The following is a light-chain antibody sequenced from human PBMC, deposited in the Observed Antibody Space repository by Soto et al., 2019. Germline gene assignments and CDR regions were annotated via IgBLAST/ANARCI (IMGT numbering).Light chain of an antibody. V-gene: IGKV1-8*01. CDR1: QGISSY. Sequence: AIRMTQSPSSLSASTEDRVTITCRASQGISSYLAWYQQKPGKAPKLLIYAASTLQSGVPSRFSGTGSGTDFTLTISCLQSEDFATYYCQQYYSYPLTFGGGPRWIS. CDR3: QQYYSYPLT. CDR2: AAS. J-gene: IGKJ4*01.